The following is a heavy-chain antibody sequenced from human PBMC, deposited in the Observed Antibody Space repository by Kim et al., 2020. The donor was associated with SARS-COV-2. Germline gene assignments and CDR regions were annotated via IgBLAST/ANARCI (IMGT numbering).Heavy chain of an antibody. CDR1: GFTFSTYS. Sequence: GGSLRLSCAASGFTFSTYSMNWVRQAPGKGLEWVSSISSGSYYIYYADSVKGRFTISRDNAKNSLYLQMNSLRAEDTAVYYCARDDRTTVTTYFFQHWGQGTLVTVSS. CDR3: ARDDRTTVTTYFFQH. J-gene: IGHJ1*01. CDR2: ISSGSYYI. V-gene: IGHV3-21*01. D-gene: IGHD4-17*01.